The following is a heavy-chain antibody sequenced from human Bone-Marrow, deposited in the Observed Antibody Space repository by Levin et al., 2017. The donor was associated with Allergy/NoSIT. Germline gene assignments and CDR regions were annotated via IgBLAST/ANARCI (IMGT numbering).Heavy chain of an antibody. CDR1: TYTFNTYD. J-gene: IGHJ6*02. Sequence: GESLKISCKASTYTFNTYDFSWVRQAPGQGLEWMGWISAYSGYTNYAQRLQGRVTMTTDTSTSTVYMELRSLRSDDTAFYYCVIHFHPGNYYYGMNVWGQGTTVTVSS. CDR2: ISAYSGYT. CDR3: VIHFHPGNYYYGMNV. D-gene: IGHD2/OR15-2a*01. V-gene: IGHV1-18*01.